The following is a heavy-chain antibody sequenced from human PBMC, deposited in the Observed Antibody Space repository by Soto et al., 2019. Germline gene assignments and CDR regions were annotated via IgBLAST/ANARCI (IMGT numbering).Heavy chain of an antibody. V-gene: IGHV3-7*01. CDR1: GFTFISYW. J-gene: IGHJ6*02. CDR3: ARDGYCSSTSCYISGDGMDV. CDR2: IKQDGSEK. D-gene: IGHD2-2*03. Sequence: GGSLRLSCASSGFTFISYWMSWVRQAPGKGLEWVANIKQDGSEKYYVDSVKGRFTISRDNAKNSLYLQMNSLRAEDTAVYYCARDGYCSSTSCYISGDGMDVWGQGTTVTVSS.